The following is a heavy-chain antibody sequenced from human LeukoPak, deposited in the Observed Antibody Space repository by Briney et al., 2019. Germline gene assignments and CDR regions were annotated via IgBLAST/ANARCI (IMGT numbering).Heavy chain of an antibody. Sequence: GRCLRLSCAASGFTFSTYWMRWVRQAPGKGRVWLSRVDNDGSGTSYADSVKGRFTISRDNGKNILFLQMDSLRAEDTAVYFCARSQRGYSYGEHWGQGTPVTVSS. CDR1: GFTFSTYW. CDR2: VDNDGSGT. J-gene: IGHJ4*02. CDR3: ARSQRGYSYGEH. D-gene: IGHD5-18*01. V-gene: IGHV3-74*01.